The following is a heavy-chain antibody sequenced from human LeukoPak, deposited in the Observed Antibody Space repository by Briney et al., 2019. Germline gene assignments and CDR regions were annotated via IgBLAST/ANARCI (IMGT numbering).Heavy chain of an antibody. CDR1: GGSISSYY. CDR2: IYSTGST. D-gene: IGHD6-13*01. J-gene: IGHJ4*02. V-gene: IGHV4-4*07. Sequence: SETLSLTCTVSGGSISSYYWSWIRQPAGKGLEWIGRIYSTGSTNYSPSLKSRVTMSVDTSKNQFSLRLRSVTAADTAVYYCVRQIASAGTAGFDFWGQGALVTVSS. CDR3: VRQIASAGTAGFDF.